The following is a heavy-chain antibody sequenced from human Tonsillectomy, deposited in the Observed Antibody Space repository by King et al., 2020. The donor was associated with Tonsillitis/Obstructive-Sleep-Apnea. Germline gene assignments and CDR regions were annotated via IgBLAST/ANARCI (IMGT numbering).Heavy chain of an antibody. Sequence: QLQESGPGLVKPSETLSLTCTVSGGSIRSTSQYWGWIRQPPGKGLEWIGSIYYSGSTYYNPSLKSRVIIYVDTSKTQFSLKLRPVTAADTVVYYCVTGGPVRDAFDIWGQGTMVTVSS. CDR3: VTGGPVRDAFDI. D-gene: IGHD3-16*01. CDR2: IYYSGST. CDR1: GGSIRSTSQY. J-gene: IGHJ3*02. V-gene: IGHV4-39*01.